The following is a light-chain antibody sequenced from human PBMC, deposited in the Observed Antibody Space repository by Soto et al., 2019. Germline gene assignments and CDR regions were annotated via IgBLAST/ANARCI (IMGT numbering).Light chain of an antibody. CDR1: QSISSF. V-gene: IGKV1-5*01. CDR2: AAS. J-gene: IGKJ5*01. CDR3: QQYNSYSIT. Sequence: DIQMTQSPSSLSASVGDRVTITCRASQSISSFLNWYQQKPGKAPKVLIYAASRLESGVPSRFSGSGSGTEFTLTISSLQPDDFATYYCQQYNSYSITFGQGTRLEIK.